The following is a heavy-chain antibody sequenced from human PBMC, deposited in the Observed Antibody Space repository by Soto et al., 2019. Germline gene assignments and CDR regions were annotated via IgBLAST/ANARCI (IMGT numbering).Heavy chain of an antibody. CDR3: ARILTGTESGIGY. V-gene: IGHV3-48*02. D-gene: IGHD1-20*01. CDR2: ISSSSTI. J-gene: IGHJ4*02. CDR1: GFTFSSYS. Sequence: EVQLVESGGGLVQPGGSLRLSCAASGFTFSSYSMNWVRQAPGKGLEWVSYISSSSTIYYADSVKGRFTISRDNAKNSLYLQMNSLRDEDTAVYYCARILTGTESGIGYWGQGTLVTVSS.